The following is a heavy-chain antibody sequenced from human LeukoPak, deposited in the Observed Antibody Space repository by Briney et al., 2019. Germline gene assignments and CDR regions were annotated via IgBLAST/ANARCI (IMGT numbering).Heavy chain of an antibody. D-gene: IGHD3-22*01. V-gene: IGHV4-39*07. CDR3: TRGRYYDSSGYTFLGY. CDR2: IYYSGST. Sequence: PSETLSLTCTVSGGSISSSSYYWGWIRQPPGKGLEWIGSIYYSGSTYYNPSLKSRVTISVDTSKNQFSLKLSSVTAADTAVYYCTRGRYYDSSGYTFLGYWGQGTLVTVSS. CDR1: GGSISSSSYY. J-gene: IGHJ4*02.